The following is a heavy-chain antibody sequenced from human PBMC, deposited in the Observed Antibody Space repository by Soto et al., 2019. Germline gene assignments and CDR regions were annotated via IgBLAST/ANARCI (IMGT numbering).Heavy chain of an antibody. CDR3: ARSGDNGYYFDY. Sequence: PGGSLRLSCAASGFTFSRYAMYWVRQAPGKGLEYVSAINSNGGSTYYANSVKGRFTISRDNSKNTLYLQMGSLRAEDMAVYYCARSGDNGYYFDYWGQGTLVTGSS. CDR2: INSNGGST. D-gene: IGHD3-10*01. V-gene: IGHV3-64*01. J-gene: IGHJ4*02. CDR1: GFTFSRYA.